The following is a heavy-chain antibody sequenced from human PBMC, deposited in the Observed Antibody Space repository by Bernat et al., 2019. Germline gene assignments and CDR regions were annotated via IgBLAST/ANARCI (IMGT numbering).Heavy chain of an antibody. Sequence: QVQLVQSGAEVKKPGSSVKVSCKASGGTFSSYAISWVRQAPGQGLEWMGGIIPIFGTANYAQKFQGRVTITADESTSTAYMELSSLRSEDTAVYYCARSPSYYGILTGYYRENWFDAWGQGTLVTVSS. CDR2: IIPIFGTA. CDR1: GGTFSSYA. V-gene: IGHV1-69*01. J-gene: IGHJ5*02. D-gene: IGHD3-9*01. CDR3: ARSPSYYGILTGYYRENWFDA.